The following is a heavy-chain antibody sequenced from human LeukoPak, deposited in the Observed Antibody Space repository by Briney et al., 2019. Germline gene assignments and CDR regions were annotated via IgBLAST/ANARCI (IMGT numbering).Heavy chain of an antibody. CDR2: IKSDGST. D-gene: IGHD3-22*01. V-gene: IGHV3-74*01. Sequence: GGSLRLSCAASGFTFSSYWMHWVRQAPGKGLVWVSRIKSDGSTNYADSVKGRFTISRDNAKNTLSLQMDSLRAEDTGVYYCARAPSEIGGYYPEYFRHWGQGTLVTVSS. CDR1: GFTFSSYW. CDR3: ARAPSEIGGYYPEYFRH. J-gene: IGHJ1*01.